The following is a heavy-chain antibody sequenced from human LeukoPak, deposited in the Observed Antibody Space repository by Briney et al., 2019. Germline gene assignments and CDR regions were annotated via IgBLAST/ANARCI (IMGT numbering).Heavy chain of an antibody. CDR2: IKSDGST. D-gene: IGHD3-22*01. V-gene: IGHV3-74*01. Sequence: GGSLRLSCAASGFTFSSYWMHWVRQAPGKGLVWVSRIKSDGSTNYADSVKGRFTISRDNAKNTLSLQMDSLRAEDTGVYYCARAPSEIGGYYPEYFRHWGQGTLVTVSS. CDR1: GFTFSSYW. CDR3: ARAPSEIGGYYPEYFRH. J-gene: IGHJ1*01.